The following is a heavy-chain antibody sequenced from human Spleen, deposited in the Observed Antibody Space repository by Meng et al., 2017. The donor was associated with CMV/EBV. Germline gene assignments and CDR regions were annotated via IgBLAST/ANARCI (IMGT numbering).Heavy chain of an antibody. D-gene: IGHD4-17*01. J-gene: IGHJ4*02. V-gene: IGHV1-69*12. CDR2: IIPIFGTA. Sequence: QRVHSGAELKKPGSSVKVSCKASGGTFSSYAISWVRQAPGQGLEWMGGIIPIFGTANYAQKFQGRVTITADESTSTAYMELSSLRSEDTAVYYCAREGAHDYGDFDYWGQGTLVTVSS. CDR3: AREGAHDYGDFDY. CDR1: GGTFSSYA.